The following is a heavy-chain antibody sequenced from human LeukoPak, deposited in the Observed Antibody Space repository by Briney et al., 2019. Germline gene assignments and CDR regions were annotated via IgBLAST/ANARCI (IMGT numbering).Heavy chain of an antibody. J-gene: IGHJ4*02. CDR1: GGSISSSNW. Sequence: SETLSLTCTVSGGSISSSNWWSWVRPPPGKGLEWIGEIYHSGSANYNPSLKSRVTISVDKSKNQFSLRLSSVTAADTAVYYCASAGHDGIGYKVCWGQGTLVTVSS. D-gene: IGHD3-22*01. CDR2: IYHSGSA. CDR3: ASAGHDGIGYKVC. V-gene: IGHV4-4*02.